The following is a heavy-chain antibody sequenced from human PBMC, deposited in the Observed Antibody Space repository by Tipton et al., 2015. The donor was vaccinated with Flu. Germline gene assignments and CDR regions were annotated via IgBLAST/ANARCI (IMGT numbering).Heavy chain of an antibody. Sequence: GLVKPSQTLSLTCGISGDSVSSHGATWNWIRQSPSRGLEWLGKTYYRSIWHYNYAVSVKGRISINPDTSKSQFSLQSNSVTPEDTAVYYCARGYGSGPKDWFDSWGQGILVTVSA. CDR1: GDSVSSHGAT. CDR3: ARGYGSGPKDWFDS. CDR2: TYYRSIWHY. J-gene: IGHJ5*01. D-gene: IGHD3-10*01. V-gene: IGHV6-1*01.